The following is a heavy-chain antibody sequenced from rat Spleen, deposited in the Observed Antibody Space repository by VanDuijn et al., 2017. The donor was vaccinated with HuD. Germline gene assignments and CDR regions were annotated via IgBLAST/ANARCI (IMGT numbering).Heavy chain of an antibody. J-gene: IGHJ2*01. V-gene: IGHV5-29*01. CDR1: GFTFSDYY. CDR2: ISYDGSST. D-gene: IGHD3-4*01. CDR3: ARLNPNGHYFDY. Sequence: EVQLVESDGGLVQPGRSLKLSCAASGFTFSDYYMAWVRQAPTKGLEWVATISYDGSSTYYRDSVKGRFTISRDNAKSTLYLQMDSLRSEDTATYYCARLNPNGHYFDYWGQGVMVTVSS.